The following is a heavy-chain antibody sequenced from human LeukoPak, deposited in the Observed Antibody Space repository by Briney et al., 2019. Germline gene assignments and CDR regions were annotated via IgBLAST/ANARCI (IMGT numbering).Heavy chain of an antibody. CDR2: ISYDGSNT. CDR1: GFTFSSYG. V-gene: IGHV3-30*18. CDR3: AKDPFSCRSSGCHGINY. D-gene: IGHD6-19*01. Sequence: GGSLRLSCAASGFTFSSYGMHWVRQAPGKGLEWVAVISYDGSNTYYADSVKGRFTISRDNSKNTLYLQMNSLRAEDTALYYCAKDPFSCRSSGCHGINYWGQGTLVTVSS. J-gene: IGHJ4*02.